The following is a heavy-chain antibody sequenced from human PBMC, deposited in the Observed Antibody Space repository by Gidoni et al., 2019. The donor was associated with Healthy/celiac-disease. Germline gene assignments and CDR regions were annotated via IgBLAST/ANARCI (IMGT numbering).Heavy chain of an antibody. CDR1: GVTFSSYG. D-gene: IGHD3-16*02. J-gene: IGHJ4*02. CDR2: ISYDGSNK. CDR3: AKDPRNDYVWGSYRPGLMGFDY. V-gene: IGHV3-30*18. Sequence: VQLVESGGGVVQPGRSLRLSCAASGVTFSSYGMHWVRQAPGKGLEWVAVISYDGSNKYYADSVKGRFTISRDNSKNTLYLQMNSLRAEDTAVYYCAKDPRNDYVWGSYRPGLMGFDYWGQGTLVTVSS.